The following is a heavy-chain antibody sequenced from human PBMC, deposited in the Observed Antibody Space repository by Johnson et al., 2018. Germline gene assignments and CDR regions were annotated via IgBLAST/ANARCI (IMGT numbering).Heavy chain of an antibody. CDR2: IIPLFGTA. Sequence: VRLVESGAEVKKPGSSVKVSCKASGGTFSSYAISWVRQAPGQGLEWMGGIIPLFGTANYGQDFQGRVTMTADESTSTAYIELNSLRPEDTAVYYCARAGDDYYYGIDVWGQGTTVTVSS. CDR1: GGTFSSYA. CDR3: ARAGDDYYYGIDV. J-gene: IGHJ6*02. D-gene: IGHD2-21*02. V-gene: IGHV1-69*01.